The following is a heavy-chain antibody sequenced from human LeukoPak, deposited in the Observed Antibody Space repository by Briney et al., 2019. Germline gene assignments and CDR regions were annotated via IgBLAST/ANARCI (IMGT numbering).Heavy chain of an antibody. CDR3: ARDRSSYMDV. CDR1: GGSFSGYY. V-gene: IGHV4-34*01. CDR2: INHSGST. D-gene: IGHD3-16*02. J-gene: IGHJ6*03. Sequence: SETLSLTCAVNGGSFSGYYWSWIRQPPGKGLEWIGEINHSGSTNYNPSLKSRVTISVDTSKNQFSLKLSSVTAADTAVYYCARDRSSYMDVWGKGTTVTISS.